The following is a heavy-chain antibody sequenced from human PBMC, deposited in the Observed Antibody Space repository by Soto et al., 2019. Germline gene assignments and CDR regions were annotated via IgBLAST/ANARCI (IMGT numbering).Heavy chain of an antibody. Sequence: ASVKVSCKASGYTFTRYGISWVRQAPGQGLEWMGWISAYNDDTNYAQKFQGRVSMTTDTSTSTAYMELRSLRFDDTAVYYCARDKTKGRRSSSPVRPSGQGPLVTVS. D-gene: IGHD6-6*01. CDR1: GYTFTRYG. V-gene: IGHV1-18*01. CDR3: ARDKTKGRRSSSPVRP. J-gene: IGHJ5*02. CDR2: ISAYNDDT.